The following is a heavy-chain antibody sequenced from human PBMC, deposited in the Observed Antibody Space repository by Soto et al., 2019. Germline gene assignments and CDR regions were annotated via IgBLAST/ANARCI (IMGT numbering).Heavy chain of an antibody. CDR2: INPSGGST. D-gene: IGHD3-9*01. CDR3: ARDRDYDILTGHPYYGMDV. CDR1: GYTFTSYY. Sequence: ASVKVSCKASGYTFTSYYMHWVRQAPGQGLEWMGIINPSGGSTSYAQKFQGRVTMTRDTSTSTVYMELSSLRSEDTAVYYCARDRDYDILTGHPYYGMDVWGQGTTVTVSS. V-gene: IGHV1-46*01. J-gene: IGHJ6*02.